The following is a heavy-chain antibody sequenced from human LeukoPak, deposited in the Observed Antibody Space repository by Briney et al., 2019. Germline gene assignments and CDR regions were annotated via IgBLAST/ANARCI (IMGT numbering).Heavy chain of an antibody. Sequence: PGGSLRLSCSASGFTFSSYAMHWVRQAPGKGLEYVSVISSNGGSTYYADSVKGRFTISRDNSKNTLYLQTSSLRAEDTAVYHCVKDHSSSWSGEGLFDHWGQGTLVTVSS. CDR3: VKDHSSSWSGEGLFDH. D-gene: IGHD6-13*01. CDR1: GFTFSSYA. CDR2: ISSNGGST. V-gene: IGHV3-64D*09. J-gene: IGHJ4*02.